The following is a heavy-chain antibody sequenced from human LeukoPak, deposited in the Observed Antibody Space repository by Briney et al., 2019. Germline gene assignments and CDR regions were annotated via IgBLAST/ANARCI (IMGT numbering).Heavy chain of an antibody. Sequence: RSSETLSLTCTVSGGSISSSSYYWGWIRQPPGKGLEWIGYISYSGTTNYNPSLKSRVTISVDTSKNQFSLKLSSVTAADTAVYYCARDALDYGGNYYYYGMDVWGQGTTVTVSS. V-gene: IGHV4-61*01. CDR3: ARDALDYGGNYYYYGMDV. J-gene: IGHJ6*02. CDR2: ISYSGTT. CDR1: GGSISSSSYY. D-gene: IGHD4-23*01.